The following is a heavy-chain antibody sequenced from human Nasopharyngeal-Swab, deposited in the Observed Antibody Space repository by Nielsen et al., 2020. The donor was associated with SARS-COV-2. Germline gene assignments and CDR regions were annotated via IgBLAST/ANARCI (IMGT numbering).Heavy chain of an antibody. Sequence: GESLKISCAASGFTFSNAWMSWVRQAPGKGLEWVGRIKRKTDGGTTDYAAPVKGRFTISRDDSKNTLYLQMNSLKTEDTAVYYCTTDSKRLRQWLVLDYYYMDVWGKGTTVTVSS. CDR2: IKRKTDGGTT. CDR3: TTDSKRLRQWLVLDYYYMDV. V-gene: IGHV3-15*01. D-gene: IGHD6-19*01. CDR1: GFTFSNAW. J-gene: IGHJ6*03.